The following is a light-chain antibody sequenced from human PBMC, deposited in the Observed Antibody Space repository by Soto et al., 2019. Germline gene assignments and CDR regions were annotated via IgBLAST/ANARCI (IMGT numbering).Light chain of an antibody. Sequence: DIVMTQSPDSLAVSLGERATINCKSSQSVLYSSNNKNYLAWYQQKPGQPPKLLIYWASTRESGVPDRFSGSGSVTDFTLSSSSVQAEDVAVYYCQQYYSSPQTFGQGTKLEIK. V-gene: IGKV4-1*01. J-gene: IGKJ2*01. CDR3: QQYYSSPQT. CDR1: QSVLYSSNNKNY. CDR2: WAS.